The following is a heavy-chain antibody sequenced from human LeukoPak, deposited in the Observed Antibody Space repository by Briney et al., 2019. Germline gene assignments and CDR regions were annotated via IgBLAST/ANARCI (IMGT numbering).Heavy chain of an antibody. V-gene: IGHV4-39*01. CDR1: GVSTSSSSYY. CDR3: ARQPGYSYLPTYSYYYMDV. D-gene: IGHD5-18*01. CDR2: VYYNGNT. Sequence: PSETLSLTCTVSGVSTSSSSYYWGWIRQPPGKGLEWIGTVYYNGNTYYNPSLKSRLTISIDTSINQFSLKLSSVTAADTAVYYCARQPGYSYLPTYSYYYMDVWGKGTTVTVSS. J-gene: IGHJ6*03.